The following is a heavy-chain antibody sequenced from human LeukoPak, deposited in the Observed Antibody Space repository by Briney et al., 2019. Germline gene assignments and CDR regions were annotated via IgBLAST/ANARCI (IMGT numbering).Heavy chain of an antibody. J-gene: IGHJ3*02. CDR2: ISSGGDTT. V-gene: IGHV3-48*01. D-gene: IGHD3-22*01. CDR3: ARVYQTSSVTDAFDI. Sequence: QSGGSLRLSCAASGFTFSAYSINWVRQALGKGLEWISHISSGGDTTYYADSVKGRFTISRDNSKNTLYLQMNSLRAEDTAVYYCARVYQTSSVTDAFDIWGQGTMVTVSS. CDR1: GFTFSAYS.